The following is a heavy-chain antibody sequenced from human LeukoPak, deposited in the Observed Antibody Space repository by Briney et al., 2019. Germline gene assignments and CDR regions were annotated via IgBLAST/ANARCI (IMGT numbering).Heavy chain of an antibody. D-gene: IGHD1-26*01. CDR1: GYTFTSYG. J-gene: IGHJ6*02. V-gene: IGHV1-18*01. Sequence: ASVKVSCKASGYTFTSYGISWVRQAPGQGLEWMGWISAYNGNTNYAQKLQGRVTMTTDTSTSTAYMELKSLRSDDTAVYYCARDLSGSLYYYYYGMDVWAKGPRSPSP. CDR2: ISAYNGNT. CDR3: ARDLSGSLYYYYYGMDV.